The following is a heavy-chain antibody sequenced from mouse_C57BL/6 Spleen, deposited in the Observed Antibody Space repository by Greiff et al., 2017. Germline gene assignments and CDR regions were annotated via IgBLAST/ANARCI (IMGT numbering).Heavy chain of an antibody. CDR3: ARMNYGSSYFDY. D-gene: IGHD1-1*01. J-gene: IGHJ2*01. CDR1: GYTFTSYW. V-gene: IGHV1-61*01. Sequence: QVQLQQPGAELVRPGSSVKLSCKASGYTFTSYWMDWVKQRPGQGLEWIGNIYPSDSETHYNQKFKDKATLTVEKSSSTAYMQPTSLTSEDSAVYYCARMNYGSSYFDYWGQGTTLTVSS. CDR2: IYPSDSET.